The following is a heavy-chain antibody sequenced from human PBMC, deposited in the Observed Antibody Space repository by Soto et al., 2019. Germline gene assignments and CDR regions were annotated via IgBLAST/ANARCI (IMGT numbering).Heavy chain of an antibody. D-gene: IGHD1-26*01. J-gene: IGHJ4*02. CDR1: GFSLPTDRVG. V-gene: IGHV2-5*02. CDR3: AHAYGGRSLY. Sequence: QITLKESGPTLVKPTQTLTLTCTFSGFSLPTDRVGVGWIRQPPGKALEWLAVIYWDDTKTYRPSLKSRLTITKDTSKNQVALTMTDMDPVDTDPYYCAHAYGGRSLYWGQGTLVTVSS. CDR2: IYWDDTK.